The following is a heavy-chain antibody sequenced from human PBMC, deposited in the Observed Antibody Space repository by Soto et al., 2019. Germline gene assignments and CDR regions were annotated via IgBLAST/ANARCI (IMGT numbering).Heavy chain of an antibody. Sequence: QVQLVQSGAEVKKPGASVKVACRASGYTFTSFDINWVRQATGQGLEWMGRMNPSSGNTDYAQKFQGRVTMTRDTPISTAYMELSSLRSEDTAVYYCARTRSGSYLWAQGTLVTVSS. CDR2: MNPSSGNT. J-gene: IGHJ5*02. CDR1: GYTFTSFD. CDR3: ARTRSGSYL. D-gene: IGHD3-10*01. V-gene: IGHV1-8*01.